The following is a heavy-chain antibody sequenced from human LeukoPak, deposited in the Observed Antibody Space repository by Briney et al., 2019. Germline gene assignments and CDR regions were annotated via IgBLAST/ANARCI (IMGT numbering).Heavy chain of an antibody. CDR1: GFTFSSYS. V-gene: IGHV3-21*01. CDR3: ASEGYGGNSDAFDI. D-gene: IGHD4-23*01. CDR2: ISSGSSYI. Sequence: SGGSLRLSCAASGFTFSSYSMNWVRQAPGKGLEWVSSISSGSSYIYYADSMKGRFTISRDNAKNSLYLQMNSLRAEDTAVYYCASEGYGGNSDAFDIWGQGTMVTVS. J-gene: IGHJ3*02.